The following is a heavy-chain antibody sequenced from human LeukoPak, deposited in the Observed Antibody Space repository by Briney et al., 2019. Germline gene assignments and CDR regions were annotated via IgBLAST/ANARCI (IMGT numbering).Heavy chain of an antibody. D-gene: IGHD6-6*01. CDR1: GYTFISFG. J-gene: IGHJ3*02. CDR2: ISAYNGNT. Sequence: ASVTVSCKASGYTFISFGIAWVRQAPGQGLEWVGWISAYNGNTNSAQNLQGRVTMTTDTSTSTAYMELRSLRSHDTAVYYCARDSRYSHSSGAFDIWGHGTVVTVSS. CDR3: ARDSRYSHSSGAFDI. V-gene: IGHV1-18*01.